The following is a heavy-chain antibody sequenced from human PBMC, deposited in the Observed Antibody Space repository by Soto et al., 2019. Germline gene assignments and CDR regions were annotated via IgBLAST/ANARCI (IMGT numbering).Heavy chain of an antibody. J-gene: IGHJ6*02. D-gene: IGHD3-10*01. CDR1: GGSISSGDYS. V-gene: IGHV4-30-2*01. CDR2: MYGAGLT. Sequence: LTCTVSGGSISSGDYSWSWIRQPPGKGLEWIGYMYGAGLTYYNPSLKSRVTISVDKSKNQFSLNLSSVTAADTALYYCARAPAGPSPRWDVWGQGTTVTVSS. CDR3: ARAPAGPSPRWDV.